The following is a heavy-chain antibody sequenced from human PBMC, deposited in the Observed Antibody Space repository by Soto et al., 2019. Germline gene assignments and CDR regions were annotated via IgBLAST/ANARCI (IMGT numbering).Heavy chain of an antibody. D-gene: IGHD6-19*01. CDR1: GFTFGDYA. CDR2: IWHDARRE. J-gene: IGHJ4*02. CDR3: AMERRGWYHET. V-gene: IGHV3-33*08. Sequence: QVQLVESGGGLVQPGESLRLSCAASGFTFGDYAMHWVRQAPGKGLEWVAVIWHDARREDYVDSVKGRFTISIYNFKNALYLDMNSLMGGGAAVYYCAMERRGWYHETWGQGTLVTVSS.